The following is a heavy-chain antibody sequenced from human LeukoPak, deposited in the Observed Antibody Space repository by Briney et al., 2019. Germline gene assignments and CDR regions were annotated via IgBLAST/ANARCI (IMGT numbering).Heavy chain of an antibody. CDR3: ARVGRSGSYYRYFDY. J-gene: IGHJ4*02. D-gene: IGHD3-10*01. V-gene: IGHV1-2*04. CDR2: INPNSGGT. CDR1: GCTFTCYY. Sequence: ASVKVTCKASGCTFTCYYMHWVRQAPGQGLEWMGWINPNSGGTNYAQKFQGWVTMTRDTSISTAYMELSRLRSDDTAVYYCARVGRSGSYYRYFDYWGQGTLVTVSS.